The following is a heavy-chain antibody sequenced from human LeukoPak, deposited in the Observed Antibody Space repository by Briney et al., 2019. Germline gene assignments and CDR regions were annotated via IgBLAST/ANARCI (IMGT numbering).Heavy chain of an antibody. J-gene: IGHJ4*02. D-gene: IGHD3-10*01. Sequence: SRTLSLTCTVSGGSISSGDYYWSWIRQPPGKGLEWLGYIYYSGSTYYNPSLKSRVTISVDTSKNQFSLKLSSVTAADTAVYYCASSGYCSSTSCPYYYGSGSYYPTLDYWGQGTLVTVSS. CDR1: GGSISSGDYY. V-gene: IGHV4-30-4*08. CDR2: IYYSGST. CDR3: ASSGYCSSTSCPYYYGSGSYYPTLDY.